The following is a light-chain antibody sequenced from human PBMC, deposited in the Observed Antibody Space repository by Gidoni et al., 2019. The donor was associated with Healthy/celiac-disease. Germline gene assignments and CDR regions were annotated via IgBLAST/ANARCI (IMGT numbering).Light chain of an antibody. CDR2: RAS. J-gene: IGKJ1*01. CDR3: QQSGSSPSVT. V-gene: IGKV3-20*01. CDR1: QSVSSSH. Sequence: EIVLTQSPGTLSLSPGERATLPCRASQSVSSSHLSWYQQKPGQAPWLLIYRASSRATVLPARFSGSGSATVFTLTNSSLEPVEFAVDCCQQSGSSPSVTFXXXTKVEIK.